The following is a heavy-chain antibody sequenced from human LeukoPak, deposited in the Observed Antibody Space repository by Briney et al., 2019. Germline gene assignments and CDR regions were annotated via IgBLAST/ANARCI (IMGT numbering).Heavy chain of an antibody. J-gene: IGHJ4*02. CDR1: GFSFSDYN. D-gene: IGHD6-19*01. CDR2: ISYHGINE. V-gene: IGHV3-30*18. CDR3: AKVRWDNSGWYYLDT. Sequence: PGRSLRLSCAASGFSFSDYNMHWVRQAPGEGLEWMAVISYHGINEYYADSVKGRFTISRDNSKSMLHLQMNSLRPEDTAVYYCAKVRWDNSGWYYLDTWGQGTLLTVSS.